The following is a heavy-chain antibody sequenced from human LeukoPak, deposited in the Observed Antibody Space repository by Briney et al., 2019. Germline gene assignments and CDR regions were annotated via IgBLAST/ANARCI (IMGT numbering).Heavy chain of an antibody. CDR1: GGSFSDYY. Sequence: SETLSHTCAVYGGSFSDYYWSWIRQPPGKGLEWIGEINHSGSTNYNPSLKSRVTISVDTSKNQFSLKLSSVTAADTAVYYCASRPIFGVVNYFDYWGQGTLVTVSS. CDR3: ASRPIFGVVNYFDY. D-gene: IGHD3-3*01. J-gene: IGHJ4*02. CDR2: INHSGST. V-gene: IGHV4-34*01.